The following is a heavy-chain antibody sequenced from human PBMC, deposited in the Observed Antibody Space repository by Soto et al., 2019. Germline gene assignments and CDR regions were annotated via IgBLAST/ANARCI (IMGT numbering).Heavy chain of an antibody. J-gene: IGHJ5*02. Sequence: GGSLRLSCAASGFTFSSYGMHWVRQAPGKGLEWVAVIWYDGSNKYYADSVKGRFTISRDNSKNTLYLQMNSLRAEDTAVYYCARGVRWEQLIENWFDPWGQGTLVTVSS. D-gene: IGHD1-26*01. CDR2: IWYDGSNK. CDR3: ARGVRWEQLIENWFDP. V-gene: IGHV3-33*01. CDR1: GFTFSSYG.